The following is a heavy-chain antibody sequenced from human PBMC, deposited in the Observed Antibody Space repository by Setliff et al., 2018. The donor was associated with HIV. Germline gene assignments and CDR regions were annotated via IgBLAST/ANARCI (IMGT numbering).Heavy chain of an antibody. CDR3: ARGMDYYDTSGYYQYYFDY. D-gene: IGHD3-22*01. Sequence: ASVKVSCKASGYSFTDYYIHWVRQAPGQGLEWMGWINPKSDGTNYAQKLQGWITMTRDTSISTAYMELSRLRSDDTAVYYCARGMDYYDTSGYYQYYFDYWGRGTLVTVSS. CDR1: GYSFTDYY. V-gene: IGHV1-2*04. CDR2: INPKSDGT. J-gene: IGHJ4*02.